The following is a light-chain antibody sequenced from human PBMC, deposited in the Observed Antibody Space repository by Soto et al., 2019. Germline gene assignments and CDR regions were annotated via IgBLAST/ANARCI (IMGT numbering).Light chain of an antibody. CDR2: DVS. CDR3: FSYSSNSILYV. CDR1: SSDVGGYNY. V-gene: IGLV2-14*01. J-gene: IGLJ1*01. Sequence: QSVLTQPASVSGSPGQSITISCTGSSSDVGGYNYVSWYQQHPGKAPKLMIYDVSNRPSGVSNRFSGSKSGNTASLTISGLQAEDEADYSCFSYSSNSILYVFGTGTKLTVL.